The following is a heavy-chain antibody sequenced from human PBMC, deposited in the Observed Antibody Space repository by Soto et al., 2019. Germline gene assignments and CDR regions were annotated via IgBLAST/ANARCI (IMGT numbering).Heavy chain of an antibody. V-gene: IGHV3-48*01. CDR3: ARDRVERFLEWHNYYYMDV. CDR1: GFTFSSYS. CDR2: ISSSSSTI. D-gene: IGHD3-3*01. J-gene: IGHJ6*03. Sequence: GGSLRLSCAAFGFTFSSYSMNWVRQAPGKGLEWVSYISSSSSTIYYADSVKGRFTISRDNAKNPLYLQMNSLRAEDTAVYYCARDRVERFLEWHNYYYMDVWGKGTTVTVSS.